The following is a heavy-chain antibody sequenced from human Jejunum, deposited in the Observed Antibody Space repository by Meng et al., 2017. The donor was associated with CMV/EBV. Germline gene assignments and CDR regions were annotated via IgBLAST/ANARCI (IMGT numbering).Heavy chain of an antibody. V-gene: IGHV4-59*01. D-gene: IGHD3-16*01. Sequence: CNVSGDSISGYYFNWIRQPPGKGLEWIGNIDYSGTTKYNPSLQSRVTISVDPSKSQFSLKLGSVSAADTALYYCARGWGTTSPWDYWGQGTLVTVSS. CDR3: ARGWGTTSPWDY. J-gene: IGHJ4*02. CDR1: GDSISGYY. CDR2: IDYSGTT.